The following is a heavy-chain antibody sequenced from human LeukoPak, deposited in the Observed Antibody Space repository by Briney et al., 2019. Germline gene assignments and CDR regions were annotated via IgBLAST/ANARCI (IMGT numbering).Heavy chain of an antibody. J-gene: IGHJ4*02. CDR2: ISAYNGNT. D-gene: IGHD2-8*01. CDR3: ARGLGPSSWVSYDY. Sequence: ASVTVSCKASGYTFTSYGINWVRQAPGQGLEWMGWISAYNGNTNYAQKLQGRVTMTTDTSTSTAYMELRSLRSDDTAVYYCARGLGPSSWVSYDYWGQGTLVTVSS. V-gene: IGHV1-18*01. CDR1: GYTFTSYG.